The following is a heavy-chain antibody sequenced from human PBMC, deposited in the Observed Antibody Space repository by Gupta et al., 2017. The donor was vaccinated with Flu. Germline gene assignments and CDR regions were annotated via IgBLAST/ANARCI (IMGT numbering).Heavy chain of an antibody. CDR2: CFYSGTS. CDR1: GGSMSSNSYS. Sequence: QLQLQESGPGLVKPSETLSLTCTVSGGSMSSNSYSWAWTRQPPGKGLEWIASCFYSGTSYYSPSLKSRLTISVDTSKNQFSLHLNSGTATDTAIYYCARRFNYDYWSGYLDRGYFDLWGQGTLVTVSS. CDR3: ARRFNYDYWSGYLDRGYFDL. V-gene: IGHV4-39*01. D-gene: IGHD3-3*01. J-gene: IGHJ4*02.